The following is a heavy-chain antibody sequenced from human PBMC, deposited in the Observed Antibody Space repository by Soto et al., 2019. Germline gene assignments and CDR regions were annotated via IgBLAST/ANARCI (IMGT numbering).Heavy chain of an antibody. Sequence: EVQLAESGGGLFQPGGSLRLSCVASGFTFSSYAMHWVRQAPGKGLEYVSSISSNGGTTYYGNSVKGRFTISRDNSKNTLYLQMGSLRAEDMAVYYCVRRVSGNYDYWGQGTLVTVSS. CDR1: GFTFSSYA. CDR3: VRRVSGNYDY. D-gene: IGHD1-7*01. J-gene: IGHJ4*02. V-gene: IGHV3-64*01. CDR2: ISSNGGTT.